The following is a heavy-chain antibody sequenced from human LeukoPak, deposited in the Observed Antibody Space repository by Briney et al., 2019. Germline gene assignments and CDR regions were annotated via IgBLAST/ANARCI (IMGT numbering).Heavy chain of an antibody. CDR3: TRSPSLGGSYWGFDY. D-gene: IGHD1-26*01. V-gene: IGHV3-74*01. J-gene: IGHJ4*02. CDR2: LSPDGSSS. CDR1: GFTFDDYA. Sequence: GGSLRLSCAASGFTFDDYAMHWVRQAPGKGLVWVSRLSPDGSSSIYADSVKGRSTVSRDNAKNTLYLQMNSLRADDTAVYYCTRSPSLGGSYWGFDYWGQGTLLTVSS.